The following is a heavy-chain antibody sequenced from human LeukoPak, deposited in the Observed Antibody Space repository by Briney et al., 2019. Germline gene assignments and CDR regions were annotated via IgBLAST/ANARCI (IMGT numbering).Heavy chain of an antibody. J-gene: IGHJ4*02. Sequence: PGGSLRLSCAASGFTFSTYSMNWVRQAPGKGLEWVSSISSSSTYIYYADSVKGRFTISRGNAKNSLYLQMNNLRAEDTAVYYCARWDRFHGVWGQGTLVTVSS. CDR1: GFTFSTYS. CDR3: ARWDRFHGV. D-gene: IGHD1-14*01. CDR2: ISSSSTYI. V-gene: IGHV3-21*01.